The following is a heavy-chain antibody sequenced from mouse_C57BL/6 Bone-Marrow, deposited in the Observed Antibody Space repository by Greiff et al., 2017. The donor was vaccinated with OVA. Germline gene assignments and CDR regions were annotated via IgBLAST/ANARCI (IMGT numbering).Heavy chain of an antibody. V-gene: IGHV1-52*01. J-gene: IGHJ1*03. Sequence: VQLQQPGAELVRPGSSVKLSCKASGYTFTSYWMHWVKQRPIQGLEWIGNIDPSDSETHYNQKFKDKATLTVDKSSSTAYMQLSSLTSEDSAVYDGARDYYGSYWYFDVWGTGTTVTVSS. D-gene: IGHD1-1*01. CDR1: GYTFTSYW. CDR2: IDPSDSET. CDR3: ARDYYGSYWYFDV.